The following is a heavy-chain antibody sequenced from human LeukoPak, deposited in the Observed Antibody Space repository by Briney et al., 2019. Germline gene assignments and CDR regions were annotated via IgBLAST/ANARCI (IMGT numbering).Heavy chain of an antibody. CDR2: INHSGRT. D-gene: IGHD2-15*01. V-gene: IGHV4-34*01. Sequence: PSETLSLTCAVYGGSFSGYYWSWIRQSPGEGLEWIGEINHSGRTTYNPSLKSRVAISVDTSKNEFSLWLNSVTAADTAVYYCATFYGGGIRDYWGQGTLVTVS. J-gene: IGHJ4*02. CDR3: ATFYGGGIRDY. CDR1: GGSFSGYY.